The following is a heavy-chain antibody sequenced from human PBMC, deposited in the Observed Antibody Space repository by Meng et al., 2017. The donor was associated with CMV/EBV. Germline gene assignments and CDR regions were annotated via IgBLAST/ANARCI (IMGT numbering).Heavy chain of an antibody. CDR2: ISNTGSTF. CDR3: ARWEQGVRPSNDY. D-gene: IGHD1/OR15-1a*01. CDR1: GFTFSSYG. V-gene: IGHV3-48*04. Sequence: GGSLRLSCAASGFTFSSYGMHWVRQAPGKGLEWVSYISNTGSTFYYADSVKGRFTISRDNAKNSLYLQMNSLRAEDTAVYYCARWEQGVRPSNDYWGQGTLVTVSS. J-gene: IGHJ4*02.